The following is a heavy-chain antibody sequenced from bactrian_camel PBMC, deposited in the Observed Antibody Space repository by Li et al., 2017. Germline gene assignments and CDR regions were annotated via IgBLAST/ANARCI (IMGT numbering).Heavy chain of an antibody. J-gene: IGHJ4*01. CDR3: AADQLYGTCRDVLDFPA. CDR2: LWIGGATT. D-gene: IGHD7*01. CDR1: RYTYKRNC. Sequence: HVQLVESGGGSVQAGGSLRLSCAAGRYTYKRNCMGWFRQRPGKDREGLAVLWIGGATTVYADSVKGRFIITRDKAKDLVYLQVNGLQPEDTGMYYCAADQLYGTCRDVLDFPARGQGTQVTVS. V-gene: IGHV3S1*01.